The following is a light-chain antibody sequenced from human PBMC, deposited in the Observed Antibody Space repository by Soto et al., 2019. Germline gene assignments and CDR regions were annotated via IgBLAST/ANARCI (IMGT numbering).Light chain of an antibody. CDR2: GSS. CDR1: QSVSSN. Sequence: EIVMTQSPATLSVSPGERATLSCRASQSVSSNLAWYQQKPGQPPRLLIYGSSTSATGIPARFIGSGSGKEFTLTIDSLQSEDFAVYYCQQYDYWPPYTFGQGTKLEIK. CDR3: QQYDYWPPYT. V-gene: IGKV3-15*01. J-gene: IGKJ2*01.